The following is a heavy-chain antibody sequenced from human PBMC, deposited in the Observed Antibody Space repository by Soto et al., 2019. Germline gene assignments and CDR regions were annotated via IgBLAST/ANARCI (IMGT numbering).Heavy chain of an antibody. CDR3: AKDSEYYDFWSGYYNTNYYFDS. V-gene: IGHV3-23*01. D-gene: IGHD3-3*01. CDR2: NSGSGGGT. CDR1: GFTFSSYA. Sequence: GGSLRLSCAASGFTFSSYAMSWVRQAPGKGLEWVSANSGSGGGTDYADSVKGRLTISRDNSKNTLYLQMNSLSAEDTAVYYCAKDSEYYDFWSGYYNTNYYFDSWGQGTLVTVSS. J-gene: IGHJ4*02.